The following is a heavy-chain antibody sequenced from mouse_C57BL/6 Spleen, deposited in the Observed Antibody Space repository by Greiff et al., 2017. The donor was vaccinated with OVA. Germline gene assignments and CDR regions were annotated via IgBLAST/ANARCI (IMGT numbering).Heavy chain of an antibody. Sequence: VQLQESGPGLVQPSQSLSITCTVSGFSLTSYGVHWVRQSPGKGLEWLGVIWSGGSTDYNAAFISRLSISKDNSKSQVFFKMNSLQADDTAIYYCATNWDEYFDYWGQGTTLTVSS. J-gene: IGHJ2*01. CDR2: IWSGGST. CDR3: ATNWDEYFDY. CDR1: GFSLTSYG. D-gene: IGHD4-1*02. V-gene: IGHV2-2*01.